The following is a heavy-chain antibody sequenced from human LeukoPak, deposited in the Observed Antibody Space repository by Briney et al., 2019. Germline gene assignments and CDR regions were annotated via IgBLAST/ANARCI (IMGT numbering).Heavy chain of an antibody. CDR2: IRSKTYGGTT. V-gene: IGHV3-49*04. CDR1: GFTFSDYY. CDR3: SRADYYGSGSPISLDV. J-gene: IGHJ6*04. D-gene: IGHD3-10*01. Sequence: GGSLRLSFAAPGFTFSDYYMSWVRQAPGKGLEWVAFIRSKTYGGTTEYAASVKGRFTISRDDSKSIAYLQMNSLKTEDTAVYYCSRADYYGSGSPISLDVWGKGTTVTVSS.